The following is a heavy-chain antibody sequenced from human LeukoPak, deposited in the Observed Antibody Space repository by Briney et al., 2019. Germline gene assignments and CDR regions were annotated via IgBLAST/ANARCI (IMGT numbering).Heavy chain of an antibody. D-gene: IGHD3-9*01. CDR1: GGSISSSY. V-gene: IGHV4-59*01. Sequence: SETLSLTCTVSGGSISSSYWSWIRQSPGKGLEWIGYIYNSGSTNYNASLKSRVTISVDTSKNQFSLKLSSVTAADTAVYYCARTNYDILTGSPNDGFDIWGQGTMVTVSS. CDR2: IYNSGST. J-gene: IGHJ3*02. CDR3: ARTNYDILTGSPNDGFDI.